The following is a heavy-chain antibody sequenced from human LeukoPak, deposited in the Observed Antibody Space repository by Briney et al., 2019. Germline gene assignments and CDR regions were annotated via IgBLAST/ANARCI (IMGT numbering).Heavy chain of an antibody. CDR3: ARDLYYDSSGYYLGY. D-gene: IGHD3-22*01. Sequence: ASVKVSCKASGGTFSSYAISWVRQAPGQGLEWMGWINPNSGGTNYAQKFQGRVTMTRDTSISTAYMELSRLRSDDTAVYYCARDLYYDSSGYYLGYWGQGTLVTVSS. CDR1: GGTFSSYA. J-gene: IGHJ4*02. V-gene: IGHV1-2*02. CDR2: INPNSGGT.